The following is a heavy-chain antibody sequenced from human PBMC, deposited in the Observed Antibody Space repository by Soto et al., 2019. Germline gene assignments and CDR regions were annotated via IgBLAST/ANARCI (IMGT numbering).Heavy chain of an antibody. V-gene: IGHV1-69*13. Sequence: VASVKVSCKASGGTFSSYAISWVRQAPGQGLEWMGGIIPIFGTANYAQKFQGRVTITADESTSTAYMELSSLRSEDTAVYYCARVRGDGYNYRLFDYWGQGTLVTVSS. D-gene: IGHD5-12*01. CDR3: ARVRGDGYNYRLFDY. CDR1: GGTFSSYA. J-gene: IGHJ4*02. CDR2: IIPIFGTA.